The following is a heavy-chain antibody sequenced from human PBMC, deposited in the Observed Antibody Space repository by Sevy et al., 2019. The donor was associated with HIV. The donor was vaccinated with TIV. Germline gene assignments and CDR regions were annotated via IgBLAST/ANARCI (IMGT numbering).Heavy chain of an antibody. CDR3: ARVAVEYCTNDCYHRFDH. D-gene: IGHD2-8*01. Sequence: GESLKISCVASGFTFPIYSVLWVRQAPGKGLEWLTLISYCGNYKYYADSVKGRFTISRDNSNNILYLQMSSLRVEDTALYFCARVAVEYCTNDCYHRFDHWGLGTLVTVSS. CDR1: GFTFPIYS. J-gene: IGHJ4*02. CDR2: ISYCGNYK. V-gene: IGHV3-30*04.